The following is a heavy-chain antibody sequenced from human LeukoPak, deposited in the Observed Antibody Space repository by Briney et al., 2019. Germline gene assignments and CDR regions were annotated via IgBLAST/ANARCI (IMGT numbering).Heavy chain of an antibody. CDR3: AREGNYYGSGSVRFFDY. CDR2: IIPILGIA. J-gene: IGHJ4*02. D-gene: IGHD3-10*01. CDR1: GGTFSSYA. V-gene: IGHV1-69*04. Sequence: ASVKVSCKASGGTFSSYAISWVRQAPGQGLEWMGRIIPILGIANYAQKFQGRVTITADKSTSTAYMELSSLRSEDTAVYYCAREGNYYGSGSVRFFDYWGQGTLVTDCS.